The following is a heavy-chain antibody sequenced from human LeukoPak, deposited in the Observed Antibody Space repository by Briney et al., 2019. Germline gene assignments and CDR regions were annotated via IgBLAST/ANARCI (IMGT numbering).Heavy chain of an antibody. D-gene: IGHD3-22*01. Sequence: ASVNVSCKASGGTFSSYAISWVRQAPGQGLEWMGGIIPIFGTANYAQKFQGRVTITADESTSTAYMELSSLRSEDTAVYYCARDRYYDSSGYYESVYYWGQGTLVTVSS. CDR3: ARDRYYDSSGYYESVYY. J-gene: IGHJ4*02. CDR1: GGTFSSYA. CDR2: IIPIFGTA. V-gene: IGHV1-69*13.